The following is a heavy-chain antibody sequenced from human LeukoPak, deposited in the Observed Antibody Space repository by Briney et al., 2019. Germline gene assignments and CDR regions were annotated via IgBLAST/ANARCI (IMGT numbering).Heavy chain of an antibody. CDR2: IYYSGST. J-gene: IGHJ4*02. D-gene: IGHD6-19*01. CDR3: ARHIAVAGPHFDY. Sequence: SETLSLTCIVSGGSISSTTYYWGWIRQPPGKGLEWIGSIYYSGSTWYNPSLKSRVTVSADTSKNQFSLKLTSVTAADTAVYYCARHIAVAGPHFDYWGQGTLVTVSS. CDR1: GGSISSTTYY. V-gene: IGHV4-39*01.